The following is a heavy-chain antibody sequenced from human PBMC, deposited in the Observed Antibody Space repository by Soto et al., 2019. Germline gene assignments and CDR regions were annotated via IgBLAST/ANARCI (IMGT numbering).Heavy chain of an antibody. CDR2: IYISGST. CDR3: ARAPSSGWFYFDY. D-gene: IGHD6-19*01. CDR1: GDSISGYY. Sequence: SETLSLTCSVSGDSISGYYWNWIRQPAGKGLEWIWRIYISGSTNYNPSLKSRVTMSLDTSKNQLSLKLNSVTAADTAVYYCARAPSSGWFYFDYWGQGALVTVSS. J-gene: IGHJ4*02. V-gene: IGHV4-4*07.